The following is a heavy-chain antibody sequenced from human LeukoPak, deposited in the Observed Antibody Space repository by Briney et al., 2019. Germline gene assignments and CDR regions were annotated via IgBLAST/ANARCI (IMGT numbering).Heavy chain of an antibody. J-gene: IGHJ4*02. Sequence: KPGGSLRLSCAASGFTFSNAWMSWVRQATGKGLEWVGRIKSKTDGGTTDYAAPVKGRFTISRDDSKNTLYLQRNSLKTEDTAVYYCTTDDYGDLVFDYWGQGTLVTVSS. CDR1: GFTFSNAW. CDR3: TTDDYGDLVFDY. V-gene: IGHV3-15*01. CDR2: IKSKTDGGTT. D-gene: IGHD4-17*01.